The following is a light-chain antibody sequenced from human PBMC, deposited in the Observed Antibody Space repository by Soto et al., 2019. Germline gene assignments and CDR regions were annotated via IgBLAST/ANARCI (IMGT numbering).Light chain of an antibody. CDR3: AAWDDSLNGPVV. J-gene: IGLJ2*01. CDR1: SSNIGSNT. CDR2: SNN. V-gene: IGLV1-44*01. Sequence: QSVLTQPPSASGTPGQRVTLSCSGSSSNIGSNTVNWYQQLPGTDPQLLIYSNNQRPSGVPHRFSGSKSGTSASLAIRGLQPEDEADEYCAAWDDSLNGPVVFGGGTKLTVL.